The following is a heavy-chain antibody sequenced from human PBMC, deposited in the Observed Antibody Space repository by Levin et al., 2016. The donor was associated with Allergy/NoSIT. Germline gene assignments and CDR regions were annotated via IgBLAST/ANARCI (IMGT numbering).Heavy chain of an antibody. CDR2: IIPIFGTA. CDR1: GGTFSSYA. D-gene: IGHD6-13*01. V-gene: IGHV1-69*06. J-gene: IGHJ6*03. CDR3: ATCSRIAAAGTPKWYYYYMDV. Sequence: SVKVSCKASGGTFSSYAISWVRQAPGQGLEWMGGIIPIFGTANYAQKFQGRVTITADKSTSTAYMELSSLRSEDTAVYYCATCSRIAAAGTPKWYYYYMDVWGKGTTVTVSS.